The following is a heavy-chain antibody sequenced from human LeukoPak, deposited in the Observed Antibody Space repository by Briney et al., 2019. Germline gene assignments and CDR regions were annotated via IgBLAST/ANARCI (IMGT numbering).Heavy chain of an antibody. CDR1: GYTFTSYY. CDR2: IYPGGGST. V-gene: IGHV1-46*01. Sequence: ASVKVSCKTSGYTFTSYYIHWVRQAPGQGLEWMGIIYPGGGSTNYAQKFQGRLTMTRDMSTSTVYMELSSLRSDDTAVYYCARDKGGYDQDILDYWGQGTLVTVSS. D-gene: IGHD5-12*01. J-gene: IGHJ4*02. CDR3: ARDKGGYDQDILDY.